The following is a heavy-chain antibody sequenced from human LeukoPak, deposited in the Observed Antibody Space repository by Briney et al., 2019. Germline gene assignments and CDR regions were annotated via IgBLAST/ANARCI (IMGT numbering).Heavy chain of an antibody. Sequence: GASVKVSCKASGYTFTSYGIIWVRQAPGQGLEWMGWISAYNGNTNYAQKLQGRVTMTTDTSTSTAYMELRSLRSDDTAVYYCARDPPITPQGAFDIWGQGTMVTVSS. J-gene: IGHJ3*02. V-gene: IGHV1-18*01. CDR1: GYTFTSYG. CDR2: ISAYNGNT. D-gene: IGHD3-10*01. CDR3: ARDPPITPQGAFDI.